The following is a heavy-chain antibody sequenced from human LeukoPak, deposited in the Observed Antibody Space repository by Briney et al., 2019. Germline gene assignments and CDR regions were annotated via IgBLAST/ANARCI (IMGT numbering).Heavy chain of an antibody. V-gene: IGHV3-11*01. J-gene: IGHJ4*02. CDR3: SKDLTTTPIGYFDS. Sequence: GGSLRLSCAASGFTFSDYYMSWIRQAPGKGLEWVSYISSSGSTIYYADSVKGRFTISRDNAKNTLYLRMNSLRVEDTAIYYCSKDLTTTPIGYFDSWGQGTLVTVSS. D-gene: IGHD1-14*01. CDR2: ISSSGSTI. CDR1: GFTFSDYY.